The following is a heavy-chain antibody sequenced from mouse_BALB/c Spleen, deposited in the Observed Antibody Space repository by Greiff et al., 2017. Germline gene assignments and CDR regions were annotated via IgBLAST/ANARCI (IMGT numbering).Heavy chain of an antibody. V-gene: IGHV1-4*01. CDR3: ARPFYGNYVNYAMDY. CDR2: INPSSGYT. J-gene: IGHJ4*01. CDR1: GYTFTSYT. D-gene: IGHD2-10*01. Sequence: VQLQQSGAELARPGASVKMSCKASGYTFTSYTMHWVKQRPGQGLEWIGYINPSSGYTNYNQKFKDKGTLTADKSSSTAYRQLSSLTSEDSAVYYCARPFYGNYVNYAMDYWGQGTSDTVSS.